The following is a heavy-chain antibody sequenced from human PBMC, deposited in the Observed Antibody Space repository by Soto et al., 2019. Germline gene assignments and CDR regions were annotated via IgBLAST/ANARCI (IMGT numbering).Heavy chain of an antibody. CDR1: GGSVSTHY. J-gene: IGHJ1*01. CDR2: IYNSGST. V-gene: IGHV4-59*08. D-gene: IGHD1-20*01. Sequence: SETLSLTCTVSGGSVSTHYWSWIRQPPGKGLEWIGYIYNSGSTTYNPSLKSRVSVSVDTSKNQFFLRLSSVTAGDTAVYYCARGSWSIRFQHWGQGSMVTVS. CDR3: ARGSWSIRFQH.